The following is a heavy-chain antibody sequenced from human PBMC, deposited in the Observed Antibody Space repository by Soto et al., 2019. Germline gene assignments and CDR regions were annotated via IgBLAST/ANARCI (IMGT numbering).Heavy chain of an antibody. V-gene: IGHV1-69*01. CDR3: ARAGGSYCRDCDYYYGMDV. CDR2: IIPIFGTA. J-gene: IGHJ6*02. D-gene: IGHD1-26*01. CDR1: GGTFSSYA. Sequence: QVQLVQSGAEVKKPGSSVKVSCKASGGTFSSYAISWVRQAPGQGLEWMGGIIPIFGTANYAQKFQGRVTISADESTSTAYMELSSLRYEDTAVYYCARAGGSYCRDCDYYYGMDVWGQGTTVTVSS.